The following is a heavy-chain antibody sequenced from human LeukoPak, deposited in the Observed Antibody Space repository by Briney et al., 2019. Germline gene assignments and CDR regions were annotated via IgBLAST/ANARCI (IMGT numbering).Heavy chain of an antibody. CDR1: GYTFTNYG. Sequence: ASVKVSCKASGYTFTNYGITWVRQAPGQGLEWMGWISGYNGNTNYAQKLQGRVSMTTDTSTSTAYMELRSLRSDDTAVYYCARAAVNAFDIWGQGQWSPSLQ. CDR2: ISGYNGNT. J-gene: IGHJ3*02. D-gene: IGHD6-19*01. CDR3: ARAAVNAFDI. V-gene: IGHV1-18*01.